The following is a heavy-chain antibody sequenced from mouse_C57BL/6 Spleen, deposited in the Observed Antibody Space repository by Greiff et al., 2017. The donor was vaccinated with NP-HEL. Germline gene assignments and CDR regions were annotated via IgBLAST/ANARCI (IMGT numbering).Heavy chain of an antibody. CDR1: GYTFTSYW. CDR2: IDPSDSET. V-gene: IGHV1-52*01. J-gene: IGHJ2*01. Sequence: QVQLQHPGAELVRPGSSVKLSCKASGYTFTSYWMHWVKQRPIQGLEWIGNIDPSDSETHYNQKFKDKATLTVDKSSSTAYMQLSSLTSEDSAVYYCARLYGSSYLDYWGQGTTLTVSS. CDR3: ARLYGSSYLDY. D-gene: IGHD1-1*01.